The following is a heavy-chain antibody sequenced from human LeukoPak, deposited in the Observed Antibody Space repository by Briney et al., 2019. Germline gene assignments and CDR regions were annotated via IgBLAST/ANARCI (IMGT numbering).Heavy chain of an antibody. J-gene: IGHJ3*02. D-gene: IGHD3-10*01. CDR2: IYGGGTT. CDR1: GFTVNSNY. Sequence: PGGSLRLPCAASGFTVNSNYMNWVRQAPGKGLEWVSLIYGGGTTYYADSVKARFTISRDNSKNTLYLQMNSLRAEDTAVYFCARDPYGSGAFDIWGQGTMVTVSS. CDR3: ARDPYGSGAFDI. V-gene: IGHV3-53*01.